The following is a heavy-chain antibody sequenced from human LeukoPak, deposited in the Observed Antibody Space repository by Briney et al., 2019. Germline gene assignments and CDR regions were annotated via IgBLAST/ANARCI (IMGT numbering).Heavy chain of an antibody. V-gene: IGHV4-34*01. CDR2: INRSGST. Sequence: SETLSLTCAVYGGSFSGYYWSWIRQPPGKGLEWIGEINRSGSTNYNPSLKSRVTTSVDTSKNQFSLKLSSVTAADTAVYYCARSRYYGMDVWGQGTTVTVSS. J-gene: IGHJ6*02. CDR3: ARSRYYGMDV. CDR1: GGSFSGYY.